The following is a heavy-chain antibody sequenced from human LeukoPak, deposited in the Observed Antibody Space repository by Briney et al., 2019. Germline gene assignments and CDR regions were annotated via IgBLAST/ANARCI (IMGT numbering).Heavy chain of an antibody. CDR3: ATVTYYGYFDY. J-gene: IGHJ4*02. Sequence: ASVTVSCKVSGYTLTELSMHWVRQAPAKGLEWMGGFDPEDGETIYAQKFQGRVTMNEDTSTDTAYMELSSLRSEDTAVYYCATVTYYGYFDYWGQGTLVTVSS. CDR1: GYTLTELS. V-gene: IGHV1-24*01. D-gene: IGHD3-16*01. CDR2: FDPEDGET.